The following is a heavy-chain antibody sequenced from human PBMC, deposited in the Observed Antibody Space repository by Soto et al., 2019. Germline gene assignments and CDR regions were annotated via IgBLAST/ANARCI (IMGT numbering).Heavy chain of an antibody. J-gene: IGHJ5*02. V-gene: IGHV4-4*07. CDR2: VYATGTS. D-gene: IGHD4-17*01. CDR1: GGSMSKFY. CDR3: VRDGSKTLRDCFDP. Sequence: SETQSLTYSFSGGSMSKFYGSWIRTTAGKGLEWMGRVYATGTSDYNPSLRSRIAMSVDISKKTFSLRLRSVTAADTGVYYCVRDGSKTLRDCFDPWGQGILVTGSS.